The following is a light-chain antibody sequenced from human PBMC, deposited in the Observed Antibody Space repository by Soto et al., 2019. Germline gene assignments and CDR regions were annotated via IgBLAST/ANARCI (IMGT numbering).Light chain of an antibody. CDR3: ASWDDSLSGYV. J-gene: IGLJ1*01. CDR1: TSNILRNY. V-gene: IGLV1-47*01. Sequence: QSVLTQPPSASGNRGQRLTISCSGSTSNILRNYVYWYRQFPGTAPRLLISMNDQRPSGVPDRFSGSKSGTSASLAISGLRSEDEADYYCASWDDSLSGYVFGTGTKVTV. CDR2: MND.